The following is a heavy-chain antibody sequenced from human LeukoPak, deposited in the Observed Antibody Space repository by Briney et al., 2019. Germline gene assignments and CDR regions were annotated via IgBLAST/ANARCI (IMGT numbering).Heavy chain of an antibody. J-gene: IGHJ3*02. V-gene: IGHV1-24*01. CDR3: ARDRSSGYYAQDAFDI. D-gene: IGHD3-22*01. CDR2: FDPEDGET. CDR1: GYTLTELS. Sequence: ASVKVSCKVSGYTLTELSMHWVRQAPGKGLEWMGGFDPEDGETIYAQKFQGRVTMTEDTSTDTAYMELSSLRSEDTAVYYCARDRSSGYYAQDAFDIWGQGTMVTVSS.